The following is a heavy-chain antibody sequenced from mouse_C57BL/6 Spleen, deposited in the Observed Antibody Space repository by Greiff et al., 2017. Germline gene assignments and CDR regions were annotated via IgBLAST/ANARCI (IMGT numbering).Heavy chain of an antibody. D-gene: IGHD1-1*01. V-gene: IGHV1-52*01. CDR3: ARALYYGSSSPFAY. CDR1: GYTFTSYW. Sequence: VQLQQPGAELVRPGSSVKLSCKASGYTFTSYWMHWVKQRPIQGLEWIGNIDPSDSETHYNQKFKDKATLTVDKSSSTAYMQLSSLTSEDSAVYYCARALYYGSSSPFAYWGQGTLVTVSA. J-gene: IGHJ3*01. CDR2: IDPSDSET.